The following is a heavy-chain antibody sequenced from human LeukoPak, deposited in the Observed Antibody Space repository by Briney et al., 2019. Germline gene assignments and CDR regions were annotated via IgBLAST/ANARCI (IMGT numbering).Heavy chain of an antibody. CDR3: ARVQGQQLRY. J-gene: IGHJ4*02. CDR1: GGSISSSSYY. V-gene: IGHV4-39*07. Sequence: PSETLSLTCTVSGGSISSSSYYWSWIRQPPGKGLEWIGEINHSGSTNYNPSLKSRVTISVDTSKNQFSLKLSSVTAADTAVYYCARVQGQQLRYWGQGTLVTVSS. CDR2: INHSGST. D-gene: IGHD6-13*01.